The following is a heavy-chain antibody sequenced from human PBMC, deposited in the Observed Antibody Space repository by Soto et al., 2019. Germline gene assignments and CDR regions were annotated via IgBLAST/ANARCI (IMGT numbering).Heavy chain of an antibody. CDR3: ARAPESPSICGVALPYFFDY. Sequence: PSETLSLTCTVSGGSISSGTSYWSWIRQRPGKGLEWIGYIFYSGSFYYTPSLRGRVMILADTSKNQFTLRLSSVTAADTAVYYCARAPESPSICGVALPYFFDYWGQGTLVTVSS. V-gene: IGHV4-31*03. D-gene: IGHD3-3*01. CDR1: GGSISSGTSY. CDR2: IFYSGSF. J-gene: IGHJ4*02.